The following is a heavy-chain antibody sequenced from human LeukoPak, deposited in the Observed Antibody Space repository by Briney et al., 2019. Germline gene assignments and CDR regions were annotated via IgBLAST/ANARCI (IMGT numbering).Heavy chain of an antibody. CDR3: ARVRAARPKWFDP. V-gene: IGHV1-2*02. Sequence: ASVKVSCKTSGYTFTGYYMHWVRQAPGQGLEWVGWINPNSGGTNYAQKFQGRVTMTRDTSISTAYMELSRLRSDDTAVYYCARVRAARPKWFDPWGKGTLVTVSS. CDR2: INPNSGGT. D-gene: IGHD6-6*01. J-gene: IGHJ5*02. CDR1: GYTFTGYY.